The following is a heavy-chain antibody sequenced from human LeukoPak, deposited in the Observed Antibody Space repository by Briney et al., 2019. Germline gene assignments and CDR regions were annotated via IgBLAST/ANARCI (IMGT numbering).Heavy chain of an antibody. CDR3: ARRDPPRSGWYIEGWFDP. V-gene: IGHV1-18*01. CDR1: GYTFTSYG. Sequence: GASVKVSCKASGYTFTSYGISWVRQAPGQGLEWMGWISDYNGNTNYAQKLQGRVTVTTDTSTSTAYMELRSLRSDDTAVYYCARRDPPRSGWYIEGWFDPWGQGTLVTVSS. CDR2: ISDYNGNT. J-gene: IGHJ5*02. D-gene: IGHD6-19*01.